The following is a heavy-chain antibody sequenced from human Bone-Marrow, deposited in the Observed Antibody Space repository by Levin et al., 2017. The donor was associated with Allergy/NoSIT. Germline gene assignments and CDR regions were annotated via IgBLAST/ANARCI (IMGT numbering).Heavy chain of an antibody. CDR2: IKSKGGGGTT. Sequence: GESLKISCTVSGLIFSDAWMTWVRQAPGKGLEWGGRIKSKGGGGTTDKAKPGKGRFRISRDDSENTIYLQLGSLKTEDTAVYFCAWMDTVTTIGSWGRGTLVVVSS. CDR1: GLIFSDAW. V-gene: IGHV3-15*01. D-gene: IGHD4-17*01. CDR3: AWMDTVTTIGS. J-gene: IGHJ5*01.